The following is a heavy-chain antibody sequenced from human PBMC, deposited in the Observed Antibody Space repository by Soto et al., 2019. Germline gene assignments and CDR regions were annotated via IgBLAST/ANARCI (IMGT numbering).Heavy chain of an antibody. CDR3: TKAQMEYTSSSPTDF. CDR2: ITGSGASI. Sequence: PGGSLRLSCAASGFTFSRYAMSWVRQAPGKGLEWVSTITGSGASIYYAVSVKGRFTISRDNSKNTLYLQMKGVRVEDKATYYCTKAQMEYTSSSPTDFWSQGILVTVSS. V-gene: IGHV3-23*01. J-gene: IGHJ4*02. CDR1: GFTFSRYA. D-gene: IGHD6-6*01.